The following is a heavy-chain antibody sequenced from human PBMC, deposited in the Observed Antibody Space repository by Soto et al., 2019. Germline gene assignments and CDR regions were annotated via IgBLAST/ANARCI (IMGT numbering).Heavy chain of an antibody. CDR3: ARGVTGATPYWYFDL. CDR2: MNPNSGNT. D-gene: IGHD7-27*01. Sequence: QVQLVQSGAEVKKPGASVKVSCKASGYTFTSYDINWVRQATGQGLEWMGWMNPNSGNTGHAQKFQGRVTMNRNTSITTAYMGLSSLRSEDTAVYYCARGVTGATPYWYFDLWGRGTLVTVSS. J-gene: IGHJ2*01. V-gene: IGHV1-8*01. CDR1: GYTFTSYD.